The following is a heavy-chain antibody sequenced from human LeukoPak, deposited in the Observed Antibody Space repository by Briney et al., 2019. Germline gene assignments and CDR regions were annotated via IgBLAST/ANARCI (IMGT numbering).Heavy chain of an antibody. CDR2: ISYDGSNK. CDR3: AKVGWYGSFLDY. D-gene: IGHD6-19*01. J-gene: IGHJ4*02. V-gene: IGHV3-30*18. Sequence: GGSLRLSCAASGFTFSSYGMHWVRQAPGKGLDWVEVISYDGSNKYYADSVKGRFTISRDNSKNTLYLQMNSLRAEDTAVYYCAKVGWYGSFLDYWGQGTLVTVSS. CDR1: GFTFSSYG.